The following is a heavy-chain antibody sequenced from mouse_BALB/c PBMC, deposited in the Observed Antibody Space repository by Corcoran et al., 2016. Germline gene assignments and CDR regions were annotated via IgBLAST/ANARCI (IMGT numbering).Heavy chain of an antibody. Sequence: QIQLVHSRPELKKPGETVKISCKASGYTFTNNGMNWAKQAPGKGLKWMGWINTYTGESTYADDFKGRFAFSLETSASTAYLQIKNLKNEDTATYFGAREPYAMDYWCQGTSVTVSS. CDR3: AREPYAMDY. V-gene: IGHV9-3-1*01. J-gene: IGHJ4*01. CDR2: INTYTGES. CDR1: GYTFTNNG.